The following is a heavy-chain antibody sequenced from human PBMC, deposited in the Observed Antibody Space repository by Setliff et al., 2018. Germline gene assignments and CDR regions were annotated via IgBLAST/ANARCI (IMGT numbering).Heavy chain of an antibody. CDR2: INHSGST. V-gene: IGHV4-38-2*01. J-gene: IGHJ4*02. D-gene: IGHD3-3*01. CDR3: RFWDGSYKNDY. Sequence: SETLSLTCAVSGYSINSPFTWGWIRQPPGKGLEWIVEINHSGSTNYSPSLKSRVTISVDMSKNQLSLKLSSVTAADTAAYYCRFWDGSYKNDYWGQGTLVTVSS. CDR1: GYSINSPFT.